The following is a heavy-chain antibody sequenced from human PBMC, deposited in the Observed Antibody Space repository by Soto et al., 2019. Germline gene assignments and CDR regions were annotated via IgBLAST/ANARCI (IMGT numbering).Heavy chain of an antibody. CDR1: GGSISSYY. D-gene: IGHD3-22*01. V-gene: IGHV4-59*12. J-gene: IGHJ4*02. CDR2: IFYSGTT. CDR3: ARDDDYYDSSGYYGLDY. Sequence: PWETLSLTCTVSGGSISSYYWSWVRQPPGNGLEWIGYIFYSGTTNYNPSLKSRVTISVDTSKNQFSLKLSSVTAADTAVYYCARDDDYYDSSGYYGLDYWGQGTLVTSPQ.